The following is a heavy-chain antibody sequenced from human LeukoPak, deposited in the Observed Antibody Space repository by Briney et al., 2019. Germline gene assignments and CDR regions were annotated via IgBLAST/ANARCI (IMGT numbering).Heavy chain of an antibody. D-gene: IGHD3-22*01. Sequence: SGTLSLTCTVSGGSISSGDYYWSWIRQPPGKGLEWIGYIYYSGSTYYNPSLKSRVTISVDTSKNQFSLKLSSVTAADTAVYYCAREPSYYYDSSALGDGMDVWGQGTTVTVSS. CDR2: IYYSGST. CDR1: GGSISSGDYY. V-gene: IGHV4-30-4*01. J-gene: IGHJ6*02. CDR3: AREPSYYYDSSALGDGMDV.